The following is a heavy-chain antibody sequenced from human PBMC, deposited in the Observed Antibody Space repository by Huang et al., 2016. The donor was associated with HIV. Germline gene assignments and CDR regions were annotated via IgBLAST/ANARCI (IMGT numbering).Heavy chain of an antibody. D-gene: IGHD3-22*01. Sequence: QVQLVQSGAEVKKPGSSVKVSCRASGGSFRNFAIGWVRQAPGQGREWMGGNIPTLGTANYAQKFQGRVTIIADESTSTAYMELSSLRSEDTAVYYCATVDYYDTSGPQRGYFDNWGQGTLVTVSS. CDR2: NIPTLGTA. J-gene: IGHJ4*02. V-gene: IGHV1-69*01. CDR1: GGSFRNFA. CDR3: ATVDYYDTSGPQRGYFDN.